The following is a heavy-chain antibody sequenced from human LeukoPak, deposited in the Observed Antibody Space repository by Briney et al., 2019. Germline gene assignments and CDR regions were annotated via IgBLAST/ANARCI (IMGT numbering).Heavy chain of an antibody. Sequence: ASVKVSCKASGYTFITYYIHWVRQAPGQGLEWMGVISPSGGATTYAQKFQGGVTMTGDTSTSTVYMELSSLRSEDTAVYYCARDNGRRRGLLDSWGQGTLVAVSS. CDR2: ISPSGGAT. J-gene: IGHJ4*02. D-gene: IGHD2-8*01. CDR1: GYTFITYY. CDR3: ARDNGRRRGLLDS. V-gene: IGHV1-46*01.